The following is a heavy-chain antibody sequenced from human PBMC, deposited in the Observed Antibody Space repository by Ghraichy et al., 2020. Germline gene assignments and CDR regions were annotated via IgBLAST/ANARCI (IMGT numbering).Heavy chain of an antibody. J-gene: IGHJ2*01. CDR2: IIPVFATA. Sequence: SVKVSCKAAGATFSNFATSWVRQSPEQGLEWMGAIIPVFATANYAQKFHGRVTLTADESTSTAYMELSSLRSEDTAVYYCAREGRYYDFWSGYRDWYFDLWGRGTLITVSS. D-gene: IGHD3-3*01. CDR3: AREGRYYDFWSGYRDWYFDL. V-gene: IGHV1-69*13. CDR1: GATFSNFA.